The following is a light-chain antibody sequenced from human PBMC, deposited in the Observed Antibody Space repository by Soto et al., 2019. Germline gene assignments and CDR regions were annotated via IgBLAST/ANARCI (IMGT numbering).Light chain of an antibody. CDR1: SSDVGGYND. V-gene: IGLV2-11*01. CDR3: CSYAGSYTLV. CDR2: DVN. J-gene: IGLJ1*01. Sequence: QSALTQPRSVSGSPGQSVTISCTGTSSDVGGYNDVSWYQQHPGKAPKLMIYDVNKRPSGVPDRFSGSKSGNTASLTISGLQAEDEADYYCCSYAGSYTLVFGTGTKLTVL.